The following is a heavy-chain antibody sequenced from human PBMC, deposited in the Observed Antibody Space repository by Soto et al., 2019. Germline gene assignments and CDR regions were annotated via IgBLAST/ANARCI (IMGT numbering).Heavy chain of an antibody. CDR2: MNPNSGNT. CDR1: GYTFTSYN. J-gene: IGHJ3*02. CDR3: AREAVGSAAFDI. Sequence: ASVKVSCKASGYTFTSYNINWVRQATGQGLEWMGWMNPNSGNTGHAQKFQGRVTMTRNTSMSTAYMELSRLRSEDTAVYYCAREAVGSAAFDIWGQGTMVTVSS. D-gene: IGHD6-19*01. V-gene: IGHV1-8*01.